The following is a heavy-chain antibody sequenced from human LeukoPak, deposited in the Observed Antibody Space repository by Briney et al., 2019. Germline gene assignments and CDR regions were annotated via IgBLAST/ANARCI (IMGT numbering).Heavy chain of an antibody. D-gene: IGHD4-17*01. J-gene: IGHJ4*02. CDR3: ARDMTTVTTFDY. Sequence: SVKVSCKASGGTFRSYAISWVRQAPGQGLEWMGGIIPIFGTANYAQKFQGRVTITADESTSTAYMELSSLRSEDTAVYYCARDMTTVTTFDYWGQGTLVTVSS. CDR1: GGTFRSYA. V-gene: IGHV1-69*13. CDR2: IIPIFGTA.